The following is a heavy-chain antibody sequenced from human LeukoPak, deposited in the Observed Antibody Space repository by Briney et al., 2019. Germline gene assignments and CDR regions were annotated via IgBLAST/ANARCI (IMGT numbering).Heavy chain of an antibody. V-gene: IGHV3-73*01. CDR1: GFTFSGSA. CDR2: IDKKDKGYATAT. D-gene: IGHD1-26*01. CDR3: TRDSGTYNWFDP. Sequence: PGGSLRLSCTASGFTFSGSAIHGVRQSSGKGLEGVGQIDKKDKGYATATAYAASVKGRFTISRDDSINTAYLQMKSLKTEDTALYYCTRDSGTYNWFDPWGQGTLVTVSS. J-gene: IGHJ5*02.